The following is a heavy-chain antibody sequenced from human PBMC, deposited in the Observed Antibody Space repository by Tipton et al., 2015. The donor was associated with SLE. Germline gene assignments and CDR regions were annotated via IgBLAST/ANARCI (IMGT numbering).Heavy chain of an antibody. CDR3: ARDSAWNEKTDY. V-gene: IGHV3-49*04. CDR1: GFTFSNYA. J-gene: IGHJ4*02. Sequence: SLRLSCAASGFTFSNYAMHWVRQAPGKGLEWVGFIRSTGYGGTPGYAASLEGRFTISRDDSKSIVYLQMNSLKTEDTGVYYCARDSAWNEKTDYWGQGTLVTVSS. CDR2: IRSTGYGGTP. D-gene: IGHD1-1*01.